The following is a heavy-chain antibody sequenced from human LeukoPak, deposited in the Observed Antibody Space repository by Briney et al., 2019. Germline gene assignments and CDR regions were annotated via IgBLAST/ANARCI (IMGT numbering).Heavy chain of an antibody. V-gene: IGHV3-33*06. J-gene: IGHJ5*02. CDR1: GFTFSSSG. Sequence: GGSLRLSCAASGFTFSSSGMYWVRQAPGKGLEWVALIWYDGSNEYYADSVKGRFTISRDNSKNTLYLQMNSLRAEDTAVYYCAKNTWFDPWGQGTLVTVSS. CDR2: IWYDGSNE. CDR3: AKNTWFDP.